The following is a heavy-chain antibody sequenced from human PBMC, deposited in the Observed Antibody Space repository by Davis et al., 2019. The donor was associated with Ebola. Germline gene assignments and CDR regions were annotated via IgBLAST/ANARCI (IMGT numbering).Heavy chain of an antibody. D-gene: IGHD6-19*01. CDR3: AKDEIPSSGWYLYYYYYYGMDV. CDR2: ISYDGSNK. CDR1: GFTFSSYG. J-gene: IGHJ6*02. Sequence: GESLKISCAASGFTFSSYGMHWVRQAPGKGLEGVAVISYDGSNKYYADSVKGRFTISRDNSKNTLYLQMNSLRAEDTAVYYCAKDEIPSSGWYLYYYYYYGMDVWGQGTTVTVSS. V-gene: IGHV3-30*18.